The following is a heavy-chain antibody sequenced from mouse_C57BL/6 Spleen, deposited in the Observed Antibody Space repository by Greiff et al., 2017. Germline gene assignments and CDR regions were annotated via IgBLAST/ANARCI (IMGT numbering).Heavy chain of an antibody. V-gene: IGHV1-69*01. CDR1: GYTFTSYW. J-gene: IGHJ3*01. CDR2: IDPSDSYT. Sequence: QVQLQQPGAELVMPGASVKLSCKASGYTFTSYWMHWVKQRPGQGLEWIGEIDPSDSYTNYNQKFKGTSTLPVDKSSSPAYMQLTSLTSEDSAVYYCARKEIYYDYDGAWFAYWGQGTLVTVSA. CDR3: ARKEIYYDYDGAWFAY. D-gene: IGHD2-4*01.